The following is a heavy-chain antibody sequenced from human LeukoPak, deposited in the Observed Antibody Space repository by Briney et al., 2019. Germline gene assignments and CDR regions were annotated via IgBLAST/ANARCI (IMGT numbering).Heavy chain of an antibody. CDR2: IYTGGTT. CDR3: ARDQATSGGGLDS. J-gene: IGHJ4*02. CDR1: GFTVTGTH. D-gene: IGHD3-16*01. V-gene: IGHV3-53*01. Sequence: SGGSLRLSCAASGFTVTGTHMSWVRQAPGKGLEWVSAIYTGGTTYYSDSVEGRFTISRDGSKNILYLQMDSLRVEDTAVYYCARDQATSGGGLDSWGQGTLVTVCS.